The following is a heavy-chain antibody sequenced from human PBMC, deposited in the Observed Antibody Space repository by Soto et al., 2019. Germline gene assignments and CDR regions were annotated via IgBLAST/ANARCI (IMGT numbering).Heavy chain of an antibody. CDR2: INTGNGDT. J-gene: IGHJ4*02. D-gene: IGHD2-21*01. V-gene: IGHV1-3*04. CDR1: GYTFTALA. CDR3: ATLCGGYCYSGDY. Sequence: QVQLVQSGAEVKKPGASVRVSCETSGYTFTALAMHWVRQAPGQRLEWLGWINTGNGDTKYSPNFQGRVSITRDTSASTSYLELTSLTSEDTAVYYCATLCGGYCYSGDYWGQGTLVTVSS.